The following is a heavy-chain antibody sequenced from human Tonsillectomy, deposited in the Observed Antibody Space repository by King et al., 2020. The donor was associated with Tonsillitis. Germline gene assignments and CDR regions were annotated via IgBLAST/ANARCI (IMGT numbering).Heavy chain of an antibody. J-gene: IGHJ4*02. V-gene: IGHV3-30*18. D-gene: IGHD3-10*01. CDR2: ISYDGTNK. CDR3: AKETFAVLIRVIIIQY. CDR1: GFTFSSYG. Sequence: VQLVESGGGVVQPGRSLRLSCAASGFTFSSYGMHWVRQAPGKGLEWVAVISYDGTNKYYADSVKGRFTISRDNSKNKLYLQMNSLRAEDTAVYYCAKETFAVLIRVIIIQYCGQGNLVTVS.